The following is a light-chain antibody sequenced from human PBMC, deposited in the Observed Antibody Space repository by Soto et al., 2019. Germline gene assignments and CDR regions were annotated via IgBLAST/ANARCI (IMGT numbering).Light chain of an antibody. J-gene: IGKJ3*01. Sequence: EIVMTQSPATLSVFPGERATLSCRASQSVSSDLAWYQQKPGQAPRLLIYGASTRATGIPARFTGSGSRTEFTLTISSLKSEDFALYYCQQYNNWPSFGPGTKVDMK. CDR3: QQYNNWPS. V-gene: IGKV3-15*01. CDR2: GAS. CDR1: QSVSSD.